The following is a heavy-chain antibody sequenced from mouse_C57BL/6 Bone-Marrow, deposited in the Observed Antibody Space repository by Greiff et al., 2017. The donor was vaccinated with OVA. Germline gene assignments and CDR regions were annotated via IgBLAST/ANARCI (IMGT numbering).Heavy chain of an antibody. Sequence: EVKVEESGGGLVKPGGSLKLSCAASGFTFSSYTMSWVRQTPEKRLEWVATISGGGGNTYYPDSVKGRFTISRDNAKNTLYLQMSSLRSEDTALYYCARHRLGLDYWGQGTTLTVSS. CDR1: GFTFSSYT. D-gene: IGHD3-2*02. V-gene: IGHV5-9*01. J-gene: IGHJ2*01. CDR3: ARHRLGLDY. CDR2: ISGGGGNT.